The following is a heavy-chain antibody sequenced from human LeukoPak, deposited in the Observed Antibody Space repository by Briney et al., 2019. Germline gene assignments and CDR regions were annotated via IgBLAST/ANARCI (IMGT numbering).Heavy chain of an antibody. CDR2: IYYSGST. D-gene: IGHD6-13*01. CDR1: GGSISSGGYY. CDR3: ARGWQQLAKPFDY. J-gene: IGHJ4*02. Sequence: SETLSLTCTVSGGSISSGGYYWSWISQHPGKGLEWIGYIYYSGSTYYNPSLKIRVTISVDTSKNQFSLKLSSVTAADTAVYYCARGWQQLAKPFDYWGQGTLVTVSS. V-gene: IGHV4-31*03.